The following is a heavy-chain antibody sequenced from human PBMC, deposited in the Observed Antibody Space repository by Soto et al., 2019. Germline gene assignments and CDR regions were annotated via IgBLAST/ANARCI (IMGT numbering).Heavy chain of an antibody. CDR2: ISYDGNDK. Sequence: QVQLVESGGGVVQPGRSLRLSCAASGFTFSPYTMHWVHQAPGKGLEWVAVISYDGNDKFYADSVKGRFTISRDNFKNTLYLQMNSLRPEDTAVYYCARGGGFCGGDCYKGGIDYWGQGTLVTVSS. D-gene: IGHD2-21*02. CDR3: ARGGGFCGGDCYKGGIDY. J-gene: IGHJ4*02. V-gene: IGHV3-30-3*01. CDR1: GFTFSPYT.